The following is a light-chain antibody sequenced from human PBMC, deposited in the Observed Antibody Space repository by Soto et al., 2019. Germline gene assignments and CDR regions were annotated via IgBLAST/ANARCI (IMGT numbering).Light chain of an antibody. CDR3: QQSSSTPYT. CDR2: AAS. Sequence: DIQMTQSPPSLYASVGDRVTITCRASQSINAYLNWYQHQPGKAPQLLIYAASTLQSGVPSRFSGSRSGTDFTLTISSLQPEDFATFYCQQSSSTPYTFGQGTSLEIK. V-gene: IGKV1-39*01. CDR1: QSINAY. J-gene: IGKJ2*01.